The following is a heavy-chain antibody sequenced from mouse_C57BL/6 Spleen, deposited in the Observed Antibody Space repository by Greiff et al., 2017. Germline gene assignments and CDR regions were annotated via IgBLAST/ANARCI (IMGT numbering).Heavy chain of an antibody. CDR2: INPNNGGT. V-gene: IGHV1-26*01. CDR1: GYTFTDYY. D-gene: IGHD1-1*01. Sequence: EVQLQQSGPELVKPGASVKISCKASGYTFTDYYMNWVKQRHGKSLEWIGDINPNNGGTSYNQKFKGKATLTVDKSSSTAYMELRSLTSENSAVYYGENYYGRSSWFAYWGQGTLVTVSA. J-gene: IGHJ3*01. CDR3: ENYYGRSSWFAY.